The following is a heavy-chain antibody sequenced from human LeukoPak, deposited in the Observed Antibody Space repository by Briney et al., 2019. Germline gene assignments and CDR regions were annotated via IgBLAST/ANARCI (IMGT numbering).Heavy chain of an antibody. J-gene: IGHJ3*02. CDR1: GGSISSYY. CDR2: IYYSGST. CDR3: ARDRRELHAFDI. D-gene: IGHD1-26*01. Sequence: PSETLSLTCTVSGGSISSYYWSWIRQPPGKGLEWIGYIYYSGSTNYNPSLKSRVTISVDTSKNQFSLKLSSVTAADTAVYYCARDRRELHAFDIWGQGTMVTVSS. V-gene: IGHV4-59*12.